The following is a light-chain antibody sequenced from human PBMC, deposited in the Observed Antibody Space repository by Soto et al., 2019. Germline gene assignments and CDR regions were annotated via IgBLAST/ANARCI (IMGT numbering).Light chain of an antibody. CDR1: QSVSSSY. CDR2: GAS. Sequence: EILLTQSPGTLSLSQRERATLSCSASQSVSSSYLAWYQQKPGQAPRLLIYGASSRATGIPDRFRGSGSGTDFTLTISRLEPEDFAVSYCQQYGSSPTFGQGTKVEIK. V-gene: IGKV3-20*01. J-gene: IGKJ1*01. CDR3: QQYGSSPT.